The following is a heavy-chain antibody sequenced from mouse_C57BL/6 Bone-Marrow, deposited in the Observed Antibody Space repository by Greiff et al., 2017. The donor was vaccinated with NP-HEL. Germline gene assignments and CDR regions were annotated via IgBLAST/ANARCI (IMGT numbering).Heavy chain of an antibody. J-gene: IGHJ2*01. CDR2: IDPEDGDT. Sequence: VQLQQSGAELVRPGASVTLSCTASGFNIKDSYMPWVQQRPEQGLEWIGRIDPEDGDTEYAPKFQGKATMTADTSSNTAYLQLSSLTSEDTAVYYCTTGFTTVVAPFDYWGQGTTLTVSS. CDR1: GFNIKDSY. CDR3: TTGFTTVVAPFDY. V-gene: IGHV14-1*01. D-gene: IGHD1-1*01.